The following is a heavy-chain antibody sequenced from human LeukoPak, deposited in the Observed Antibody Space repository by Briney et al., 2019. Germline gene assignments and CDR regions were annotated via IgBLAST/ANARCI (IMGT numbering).Heavy chain of an antibody. CDR1: GGSFSGYY. CDR2: INHSGST. J-gene: IGHJ3*02. CDR3: ARKAGLRFLEWLIPGAFDI. D-gene: IGHD3-3*01. Sequence: SETLSLTCAVYGGSFSGYYWSWIRQPPGKGLEWIGEINHSGSTNYNPPLKSRVTISADTSKNQFSLKLSSVTAADTAVYYCARKAGLRFLEWLIPGAFDIWGQGTMVTVSS. V-gene: IGHV4-34*01.